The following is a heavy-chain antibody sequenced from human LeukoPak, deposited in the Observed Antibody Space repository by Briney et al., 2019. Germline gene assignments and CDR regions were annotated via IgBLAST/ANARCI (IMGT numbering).Heavy chain of an antibody. D-gene: IGHD3-10*01. Sequence: PGGSLRLSCAASGFTFSSYAMSWVRQAPGKGLEWVSAISGSGGSTYYADSVKGRFTISRDNSKNTLHLQMNSLRAEDTAVYYCAKGTMVRGVIYDYWGQGTLVTVSS. J-gene: IGHJ4*02. CDR3: AKGTMVRGVIYDY. V-gene: IGHV3-23*01. CDR2: ISGSGGST. CDR1: GFTFSSYA.